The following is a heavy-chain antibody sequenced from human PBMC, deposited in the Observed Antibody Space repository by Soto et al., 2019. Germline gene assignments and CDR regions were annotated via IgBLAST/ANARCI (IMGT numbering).Heavy chain of an antibody. CDR2: IDTYGSAT. V-gene: IGHV3-74*03. D-gene: IGHD6-19*01. J-gene: IGHJ3*02. CDR3: ARVLKSSGWDNDVFDI. CDR1: GFTFSSYW. Sequence: GGSLRLSCAASGFTFSSYWMHWVRQAPGKGLVWVSRIDTYGSATKYADSVRGRFTISRDNANNTMSLQMNSLRAEDTAVYYCARVLKSSGWDNDVFDIWGQGTMVTVSS.